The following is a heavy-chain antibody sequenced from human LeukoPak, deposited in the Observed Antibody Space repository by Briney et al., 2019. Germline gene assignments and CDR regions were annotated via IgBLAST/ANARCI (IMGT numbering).Heavy chain of an antibody. Sequence: GASVKVSCKASGYTFTSYDINWVRQATGQGLEWMGWMNPNSGNTGYAQKFQGRVTMTRNTSISTAYMELSSLRPEDTAVYYCARGIGSTTVTTLEYYFDYWGQGTLVTVSS. D-gene: IGHD4-17*01. CDR3: ARGIGSTTVTTLEYYFDY. J-gene: IGHJ4*02. V-gene: IGHV1-8*01. CDR1: GYTFTSYD. CDR2: MNPNSGNT.